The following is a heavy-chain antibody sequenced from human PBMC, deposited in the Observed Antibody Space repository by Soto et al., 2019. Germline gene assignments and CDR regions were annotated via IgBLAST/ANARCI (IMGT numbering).Heavy chain of an antibody. V-gene: IGHV4-30-4*01. CDR2: IYYSGST. Sequence: QVQLQESGPGLVKPSQTLSLTCTVSGGSISSGDDYWSWLRQPSGKGLEWIGYIYYSGSTYYNPSFKSRVTLSVATPKNQFSLKLSSVTAAATAVYYCARSRYGYTRLDYWGQGTLVTVSS. CDR3: ARSRYGYTRLDY. CDR1: GGSISSGDDY. J-gene: IGHJ4*02. D-gene: IGHD5-12*01.